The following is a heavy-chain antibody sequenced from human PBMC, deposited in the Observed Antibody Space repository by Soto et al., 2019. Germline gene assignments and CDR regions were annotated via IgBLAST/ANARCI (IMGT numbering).Heavy chain of an antibody. CDR3: SREHGSRSAFFDS. D-gene: IGHD6-19*01. CDR1: GYAFSDHG. CDR2: ISAYNGNT. Sequence: QVRLVLSGDELKKPGASMKVSCKASGYAFSDHGISWVRQAPGQGLEWIGWISAYNGNTNYAQKFQGRVTVTTDASSATAYMEVRSLPSDDTAVYYCSREHGSRSAFFDSWGQGTLITVSS. V-gene: IGHV1-18*04. J-gene: IGHJ4*02.